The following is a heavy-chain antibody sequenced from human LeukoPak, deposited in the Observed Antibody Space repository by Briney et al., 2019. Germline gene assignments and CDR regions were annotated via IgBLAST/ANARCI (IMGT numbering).Heavy chain of an antibody. Sequence: SETLSLTCTVSGGSISSYYWSWIRPPPGKGLEWIGYIYYSGSTNYNPSLKSRVTISVDTSKNQFSLKLSSVTAADTAVYYCARVDFWSAEQAFDIWGQGAMVTVSS. CDR1: GGSISSYY. V-gene: IGHV4-59*08. J-gene: IGHJ3*02. D-gene: IGHD3-3*01. CDR2: IYYSGST. CDR3: ARVDFWSAEQAFDI.